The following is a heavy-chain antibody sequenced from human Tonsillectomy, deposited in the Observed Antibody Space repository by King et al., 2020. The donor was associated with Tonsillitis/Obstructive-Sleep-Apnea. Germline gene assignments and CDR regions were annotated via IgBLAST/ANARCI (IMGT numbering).Heavy chain of an antibody. CDR2: INHSGST. Sequence: VQLQQWGAGLLKPSETLSLTCAVYGGSFSGYYWSWIRQPPGKGLEWFGEINHSGSTNYNPSLKSRVTISVETSKNQFSLKLSSLTAAATAVYYWAGDAIVEQFVRADAFDIWGQGTMVTVSS. CDR1: GGSFSGYY. J-gene: IGHJ3*02. V-gene: IGHV4-34*01. D-gene: IGHD6-6*01. CDR3: AGDAIVEQFVRADAFDI.